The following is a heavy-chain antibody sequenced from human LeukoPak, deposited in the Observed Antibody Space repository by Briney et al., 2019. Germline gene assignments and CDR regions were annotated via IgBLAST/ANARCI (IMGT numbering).Heavy chain of an antibody. Sequence: GGSLRLSCAASGFTFSDYYMSWIRQAPGKGLEWVSYISSSGTTIYYADSVKGRFTISRDNARNSLYLEMNSLRAEDTAVYYCAREPKQWLVPIDYWGQGTLVTVSS. J-gene: IGHJ4*02. D-gene: IGHD6-19*01. CDR3: AREPKQWLVPIDY. CDR1: GFTFSDYY. CDR2: ISSSGTTI. V-gene: IGHV3-11*04.